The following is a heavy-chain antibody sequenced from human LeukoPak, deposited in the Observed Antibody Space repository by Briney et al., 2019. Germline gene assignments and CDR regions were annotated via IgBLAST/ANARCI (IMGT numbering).Heavy chain of an antibody. CDR3: AREHYDFWSGYFDY. CDR1: GGSISSGSYY. CDR2: IYTSGST. Sequence: SETLSLTCTVSGGSISSGSYYWSWIRQPVGKGLEWIGRIYTSGSTNYNPSLKSRVTISVDTSKNQFSLKLSSVTAADTAVYYCAREHYDFWSGYFDYWGQGTLVTVSS. D-gene: IGHD3-3*01. J-gene: IGHJ4*02. V-gene: IGHV4-61*02.